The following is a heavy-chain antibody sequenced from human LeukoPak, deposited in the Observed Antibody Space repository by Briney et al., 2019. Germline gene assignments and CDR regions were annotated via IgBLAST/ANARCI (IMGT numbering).Heavy chain of an antibody. CDR2: IIPIFGTA. Sequence: SVKVSCKASGGTFSSYAISWVRQAPGQGLEWMGGIIPIFGTANYAQKFQGRVTITADESTSTAYMELSSLRSDDTAVYYCARTLVVINDAFDIWGQGTMVTVSS. CDR3: ARTLVVINDAFDI. CDR1: GGTFSSYA. J-gene: IGHJ3*02. V-gene: IGHV1-69*13. D-gene: IGHD3-22*01.